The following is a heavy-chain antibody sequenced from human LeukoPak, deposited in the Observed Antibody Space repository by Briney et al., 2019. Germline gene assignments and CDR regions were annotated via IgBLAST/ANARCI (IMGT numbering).Heavy chain of an antibody. V-gene: IGHV4-59*12. CDR3: ASTPGSSWYLAYFDY. CDR2: IYYSGST. D-gene: IGHD6-13*01. J-gene: IGHJ4*02. CDR1: DGSISSYY. Sequence: SETLSLTCTVSDGSISSYYWSWIRQPPGKGLEWIGYIYYSGSTNYNPSLKSRVTISVDTSKNQFSLKLSSVTAADTAVYYCASTPGSSWYLAYFDYWGQGTLVTVSS.